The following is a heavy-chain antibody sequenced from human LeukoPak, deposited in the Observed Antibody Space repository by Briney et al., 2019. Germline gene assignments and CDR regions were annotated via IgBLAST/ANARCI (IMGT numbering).Heavy chain of an antibody. CDR1: GFILNSYG. CDR3: ARDRHCVNGVCHSPAGMDV. J-gene: IGHJ6*02. CDR2: IWFDGKNQ. D-gene: IGHD2-8*01. Sequence: PGRSLRLSCAASGFILNSYGMHWVRQAPGKGLEWVAGIWFDGKNQHFADSVRGRFAISRDNSKNTVYLQINSLRAGDTAVYYCARDRHCVNGVCHSPAGMDVWGQGTTVTVSS. V-gene: IGHV3-33*01.